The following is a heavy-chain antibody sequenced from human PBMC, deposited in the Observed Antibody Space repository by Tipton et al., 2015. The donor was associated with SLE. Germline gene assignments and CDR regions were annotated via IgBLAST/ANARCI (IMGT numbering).Heavy chain of an antibody. Sequence: SLRLSCAASGFAFGSHGMQWVRQPPGKGLVWVAVIWYDGSNKYYADSVKGRFIISRDNSKNTLSLQMNSLRAEDAATYYCARDSWDSWGQGTLVTVSS. CDR3: ARDSWDS. CDR2: IWYDGSNK. V-gene: IGHV3-33*01. J-gene: IGHJ4*02. CDR1: GFAFGSHG.